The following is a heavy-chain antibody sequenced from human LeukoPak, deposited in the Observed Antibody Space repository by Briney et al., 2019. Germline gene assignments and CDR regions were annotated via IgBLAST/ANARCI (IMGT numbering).Heavy chain of an antibody. D-gene: IGHD4-17*01. CDR1: GGSISSYY. V-gene: IGHV4-34*01. CDR2: INHSGST. Sequence: EASETLSLTCTVSGGSISSYYWSWIRQPPGKGLEWIGEINHSGSTNYNPSLKSRVTISVDTSKNQVSLKLSSVTAADTAVYYCARKSDYAPPWYGFDIWGQGTMVTVSS. CDR3: ARKSDYAPPWYGFDI. J-gene: IGHJ3*02.